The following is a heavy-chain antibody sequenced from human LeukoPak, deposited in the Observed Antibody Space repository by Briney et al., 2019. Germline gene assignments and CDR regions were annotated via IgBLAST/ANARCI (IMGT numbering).Heavy chain of an antibody. CDR1: GFTFSNYW. D-gene: IGHD1-1*01. CDR3: ARSAAWVEL. J-gene: IGHJ4*02. Sequence: PGGSLRLSCVASGFTFSNYWVHWFRHAPGKGLVWVSLINSDGSSTYYADSVKGRFTISRDNAKSTVYLQMNSLRAEDTAIYYCARSAAWVELWGQGTLVTVSS. CDR2: INSDGSST. V-gene: IGHV3-74*01.